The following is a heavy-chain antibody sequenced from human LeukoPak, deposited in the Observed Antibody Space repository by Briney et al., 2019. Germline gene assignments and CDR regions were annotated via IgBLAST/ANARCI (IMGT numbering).Heavy chain of an antibody. V-gene: IGHV4-59*01. CDR1: GGSISYYY. J-gene: IGHJ3*02. Sequence: SETLSLTCTVSGGSISYYYWSWIRQPPGKGLEWIGYIYYSGSTNYNPSLKSRVTISVDTSKNQFSLKLSSVTAADTAVYYCARESGDRAFDIWGQGTMVTVSS. CDR3: ARESGDRAFDI. CDR2: IYYSGST. D-gene: IGHD1-14*01.